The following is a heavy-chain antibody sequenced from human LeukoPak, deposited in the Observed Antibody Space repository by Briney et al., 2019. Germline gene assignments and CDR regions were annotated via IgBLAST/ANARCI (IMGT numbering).Heavy chain of an antibody. J-gene: IGHJ4*02. V-gene: IGHV4-4*07. CDR2: IYATGST. CDR3: ARQGYTASYYFLDY. Sequence: PSETLSLTCDVSGDFFRSYWWGWVRQPAGKGLEWIGRIYATGSTKLNPSLKSRLTLSMDTSTNQLSLKLTSVTAADTAVYFCARQGYTASYYFLDYWSQGTLVTVSS. CDR1: GDFFRSYW. D-gene: IGHD1-26*01.